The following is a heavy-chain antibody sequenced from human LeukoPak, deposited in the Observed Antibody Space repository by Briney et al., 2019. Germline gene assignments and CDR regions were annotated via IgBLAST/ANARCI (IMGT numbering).Heavy chain of an antibody. J-gene: IGHJ4*02. CDR3: TRGSYYFDS. CDR1: GFTFSSNW. Sequence: PGGSPRLSCAASGFTFSSNWMHWVRQAPGKGLVWVSRINSDGSSTSYADSVKGRFTISRDNAKNTVYLQMNSLRAEDTAVYKCTRGSYYFDSWGQGTQVTVSS. CDR2: INSDGSST. V-gene: IGHV3-74*01.